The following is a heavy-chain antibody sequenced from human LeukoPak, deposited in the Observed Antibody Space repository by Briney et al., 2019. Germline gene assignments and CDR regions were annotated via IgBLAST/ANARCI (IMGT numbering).Heavy chain of an antibody. CDR3: AKGDSYCGGDCYPD. V-gene: IGHV3-23*01. CDR2: FSGSSSST. J-gene: IGHJ4*02. CDR1: GFTFSSYA. Sequence: GGSLRLSCAASGFTFSSYAMSWVRQAPGKGLEWVSSFSGSSSSTYYADSVKGRFTISRDNSKNTLYLQMNSLRAEDTAVYYCAKGDSYCGGDCYPDWGQGTPVTVSS. D-gene: IGHD2-21*02.